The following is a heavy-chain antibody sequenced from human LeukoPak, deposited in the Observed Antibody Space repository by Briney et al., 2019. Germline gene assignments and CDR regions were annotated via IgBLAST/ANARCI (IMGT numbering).Heavy chain of an antibody. D-gene: IGHD4-23*01. CDR1: GGTFSSYA. Sequence: ASVKVSCKASGGTFSSYAISWVRQAPGQGLEWMGGIIPIFGTANYAQKFQGRVTITADESTSTAYMELSSLRSEDTAVYYCARDPAMGRWFTNFDYWGQGTLVTVSS. CDR2: IIPIFGTA. CDR3: ARDPAMGRWFTNFDY. V-gene: IGHV1-69*13. J-gene: IGHJ4*02.